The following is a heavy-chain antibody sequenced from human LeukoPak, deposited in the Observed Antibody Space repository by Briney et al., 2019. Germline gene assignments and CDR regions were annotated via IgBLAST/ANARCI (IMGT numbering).Heavy chain of an antibody. CDR2: INHSGST. J-gene: IGHJ5*02. CDR1: GGSFRGYY. Sequence: SETLSLTCAVHGGSFRGYYWSWIGQPPGKGLEWIGEINHSGSTNYTPSLKSRVTLSVDTSKNQFSLKLSSVTAADTAVYYCARGYNWFDPWGQGTLVTVSS. V-gene: IGHV4-34*01. CDR3: ARGYNWFDP.